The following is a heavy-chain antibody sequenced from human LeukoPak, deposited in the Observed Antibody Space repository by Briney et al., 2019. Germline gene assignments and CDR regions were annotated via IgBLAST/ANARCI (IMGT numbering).Heavy chain of an antibody. D-gene: IGHD1-7*01. CDR1: GGSISSGDYY. Sequence: PSETLSLTCTVSGGSISSGDYYWSWIRQPPGKGLEWIGYIYYSGSTYYNPSLKSRVTISVDRSKNQFSLKLSSVTAADTAVYYCARDGLSLTGTADYWGQGTLVTVSS. J-gene: IGHJ4*02. CDR3: ARDGLSLTGTADY. CDR2: IYYSGST. V-gene: IGHV4-30-4*01.